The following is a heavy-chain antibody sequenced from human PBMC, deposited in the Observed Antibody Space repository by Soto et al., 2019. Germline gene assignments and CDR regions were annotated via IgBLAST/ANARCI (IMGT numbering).Heavy chain of an antibody. D-gene: IGHD6-13*01. J-gene: IGHJ4*02. CDR3: ARGPVARSSFHYFDY. CDR2: ISGSGGST. CDR1: GFTFSSYA. V-gene: IGHV3-23*01. Sequence: GGSLRLSCAASGFTFSSYAMSWVRQAPGKGLEWVSAISGSGGSTYYADSVKGRFTISRDNSKNTLYLQMNSLTAADTAVYYCARGPVARSSFHYFDYWGQGTLVTVSS.